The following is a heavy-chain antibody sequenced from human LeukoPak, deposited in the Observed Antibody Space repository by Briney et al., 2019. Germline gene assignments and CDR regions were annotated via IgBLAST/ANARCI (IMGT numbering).Heavy chain of an antibody. CDR2: ISSSSSYI. CDR3: ARDEVGALFDY. V-gene: IGHV3-21*01. J-gene: IGHJ4*02. Sequence: GGSLRLSCAASGFTFSSYSMNWVRQAPGKGLEWVSPISSSSSYIYYADSVKGRFTISRDNAKNSLYLQMNSLRAEDTAVYYCARDEVGALFDYWGQGTLVTVSS. CDR1: GFTFSSYS. D-gene: IGHD1-26*01.